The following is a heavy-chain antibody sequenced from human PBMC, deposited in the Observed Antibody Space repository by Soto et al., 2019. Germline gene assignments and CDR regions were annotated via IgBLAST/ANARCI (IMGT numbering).Heavy chain of an antibody. CDR2: ISGYNGNT. J-gene: IGHJ6*04. Sequence: QVQLVQSGAEVKKPGASVKVSCKASGYTFTSYGISWVRQAPGQGLEWMGWISGYNGNTNHEQKVPGRVTMTTDTSTNTAYRELRSLRSDDTAVYYCARAPLEYCSGGSCYSYYSYYGMDVWGKGTTVTVSS. CDR1: GYTFTSYG. D-gene: IGHD2-15*01. V-gene: IGHV1-18*01. CDR3: ARAPLEYCSGGSCYSYYSYYGMDV.